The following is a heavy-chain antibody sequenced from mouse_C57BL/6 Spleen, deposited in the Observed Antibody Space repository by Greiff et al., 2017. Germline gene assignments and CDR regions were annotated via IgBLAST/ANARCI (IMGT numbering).Heavy chain of an antibody. CDR2: INPNYGTT. CDR3: ARVSTTVTEDMDY. D-gene: IGHD1-2*01. CDR1: GYSFTDYN. J-gene: IGHJ4*01. V-gene: IGHV1-39*01. Sequence: ELQLQQSGPELVKPGASVKISCKASGYSFTDYNMNWVKQSNGKSLEWIGVINPNYGTTSYNQKFKGKATLPVDQSSSTAYLQLNSLTSEDSAVYYCARVSTTVTEDMDYWGQGTSVTVSS.